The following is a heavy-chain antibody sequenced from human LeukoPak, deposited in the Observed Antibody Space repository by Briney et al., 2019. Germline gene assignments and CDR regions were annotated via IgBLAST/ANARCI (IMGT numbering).Heavy chain of an antibody. CDR2: IKPNSGGT. Sequence: GASVKVSCTSSGYTFTGYYMHWVRQAPGQGLEWVGWIKPNSGGTNYAQKIEGWATMTRDTSISTAYMELSSLRSEDTAVYYCAGANVVSGLFDNWGQGTLVTVSS. CDR1: GYTFTGYY. CDR3: AGANVVSGLFDN. V-gene: IGHV1-2*04. J-gene: IGHJ4*02. D-gene: IGHD2-2*01.